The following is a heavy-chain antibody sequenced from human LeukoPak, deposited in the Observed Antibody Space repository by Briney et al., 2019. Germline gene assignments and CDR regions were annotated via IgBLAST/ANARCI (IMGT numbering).Heavy chain of an antibody. CDR1: GYTFTGYY. CDR3: ARDVPYYYDRSTTYYFDC. D-gene: IGHD3-22*01. CDR2: INPNSGGT. Sequence: AASVKVSCKASGYTFTGYYMHWVRQAPGQGLEWMGWINPNSGGTNYAQKVQDRVTMTTDTSTSTVYMDLRSLRSDDTAVYFCARDVPYYYDRSTTYYFDCWGQGTLVTVSS. J-gene: IGHJ4*02. V-gene: IGHV1-2*02.